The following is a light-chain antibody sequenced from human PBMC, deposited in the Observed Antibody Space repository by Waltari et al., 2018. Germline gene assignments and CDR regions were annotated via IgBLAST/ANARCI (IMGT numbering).Light chain of an antibody. CDR3: QSYDTSLSVV. CDR1: GSHIGAGYD. Sequence: QSVLTPPPSVSGAPAQRVTISCTGRGSHIGAGYDVPWYQQLPRAAPKLLIYGSSSRPLGVPDRFFGSTSGTSASLAITGLQAEDEADYYCQSYDTSLSVVFGGGTKLTVL. V-gene: IGLV1-40*01. J-gene: IGLJ3*02. CDR2: GSS.